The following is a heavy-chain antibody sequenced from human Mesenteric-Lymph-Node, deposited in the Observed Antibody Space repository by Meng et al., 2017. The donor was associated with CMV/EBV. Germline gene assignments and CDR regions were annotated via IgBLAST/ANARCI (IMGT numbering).Heavy chain of an antibody. CDR3: ARDFYGRGFDH. Sequence: SCKASAYTFSNYAVSWVRQAPGQGLEWLGGIVPIFNSPNHAPRFQGRVSISTDESTRTVYMDLSSLRSEETAIYYCARDFYGRGFDHWGQGTLVTVSS. CDR1: AYTFSNYA. D-gene: IGHD2/OR15-2a*01. CDR2: IVPIFNSP. V-gene: IGHV1-69*05. J-gene: IGHJ5*02.